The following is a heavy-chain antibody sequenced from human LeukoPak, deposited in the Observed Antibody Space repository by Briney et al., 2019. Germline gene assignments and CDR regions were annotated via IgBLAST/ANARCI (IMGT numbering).Heavy chain of an antibody. CDR3: ARVRVTGSGSYPTIDAFDI. D-gene: IGHD3-10*01. CDR1: GGTFSSYA. V-gene: IGHV1-69*01. Sequence: GASVKVSCKASGGTFSSYAISWVRQALGQGLEWMGGIIPIFGTANYAQKSQGRVTITADESTSTAYMELSSLRSEDTAVYYRARVRVTGSGSYPTIDAFDIWGQGTMVTVSS. J-gene: IGHJ3*02. CDR2: IIPIFGTA.